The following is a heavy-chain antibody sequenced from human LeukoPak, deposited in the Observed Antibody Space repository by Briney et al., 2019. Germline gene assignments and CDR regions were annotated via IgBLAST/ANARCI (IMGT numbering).Heavy chain of an antibody. Sequence: SETLSLTCTVSGGSISSYYWSWIRQPPGKGLEWIGYIYYSGSTYYNPSLKSRVTISVDTSKNQFSLKLSSVTAADTAVYYCARFFRRGLAAAGTDDGFDPWGQGTLVTVSS. J-gene: IGHJ5*02. CDR2: IYYSGST. D-gene: IGHD6-13*01. V-gene: IGHV4-59*12. CDR3: ARFFRRGLAAAGTDDGFDP. CDR1: GGSISSYY.